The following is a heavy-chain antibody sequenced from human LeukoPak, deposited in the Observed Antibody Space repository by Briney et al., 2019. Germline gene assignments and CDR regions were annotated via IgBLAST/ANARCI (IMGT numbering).Heavy chain of an antibody. J-gene: IGHJ6*02. Sequence: ASVKVSCKASGYTFTSYGISWVRQAPGQGLEWMGWISAFNGNTNYAQKLQGRVTTTTDTSTSTAYMELRSLRSDDTAVYYCARDSPGGIVVVPALKTSMDVWGQGTTVTVSS. D-gene: IGHD2-2*01. V-gene: IGHV1-18*01. CDR3: ARDSPGGIVVVPALKTSMDV. CDR2: ISAFNGNT. CDR1: GYTFTSYG.